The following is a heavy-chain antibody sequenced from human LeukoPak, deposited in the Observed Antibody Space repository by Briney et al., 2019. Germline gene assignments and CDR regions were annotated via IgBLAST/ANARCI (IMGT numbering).Heavy chain of an antibody. CDR2: ISSSSSTI. CDR3: ASSRGYYYDSSGYNGYAFDI. Sequence: PGGSLRLSCAASGFTFSSYSMNWVRQAPGKGLEWVSYISSSSSTIYYADSVKGRFTISRDNAKNSLYLQMNSLRAEDTAVYYCASSRGYYYDSSGYNGYAFDIWGQGTMVTVSS. J-gene: IGHJ3*02. D-gene: IGHD3-22*01. CDR1: GFTFSSYS. V-gene: IGHV3-48*01.